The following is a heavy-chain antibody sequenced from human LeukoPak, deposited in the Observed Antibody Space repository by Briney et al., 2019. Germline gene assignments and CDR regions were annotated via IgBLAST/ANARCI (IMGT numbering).Heavy chain of an antibody. CDR3: AREGYCSGGSCRIIDY. J-gene: IGHJ4*02. V-gene: IGHV1-2*02. D-gene: IGHD2-15*01. CDR1: GYTFTGYY. Sequence: GASVKVSCKASGYTFTGYYMHWVRQAPGQGLEWMGWINPNSGGTNYAQKFQGRVTMTRDTSISTAYMELSRLRSDDTAVYYCAREGYCSGGSCRIIDYWGQGTLVTASS. CDR2: INPNSGGT.